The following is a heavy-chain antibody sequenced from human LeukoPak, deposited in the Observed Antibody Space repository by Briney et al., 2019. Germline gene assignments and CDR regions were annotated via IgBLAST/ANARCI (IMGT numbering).Heavy chain of an antibody. CDR2: INPNSGGT. V-gene: IGHV1-2*02. CDR3: ARDSTVQTGDYYYYYMDV. D-gene: IGHD2/OR15-2a*01. Sequence: ASVKVSCKASGYTFTGYYMHWVRQAPGQGLEWMGWINPNSGGTNYAQKFQGRVTMTRDMSTSTVYMELSSLRSEDTAVYYCARDSTVQTGDYYYYYMDVWGKGTTVTVSS. CDR1: GYTFTGYY. J-gene: IGHJ6*03.